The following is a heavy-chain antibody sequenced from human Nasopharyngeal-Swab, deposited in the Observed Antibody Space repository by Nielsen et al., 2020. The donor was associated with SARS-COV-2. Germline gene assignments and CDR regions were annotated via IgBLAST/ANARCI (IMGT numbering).Heavy chain of an antibody. J-gene: IGHJ6*03. V-gene: IGHV4-61*01. CDR3: ARDPLGYMDV. D-gene: IGHD7-27*01. CDR2: IYYSGST. Sequence: SETLSLTCTVSGYSISSGYYWGWIRQPPGKGLEWIGYIYYSGSTNYNPSLKSRVTISVDTSKNQFSLKVNSVTAADTAVYYCARDPLGYMDVWGKGTTVTVSS. CDR1: GYSISSGYY.